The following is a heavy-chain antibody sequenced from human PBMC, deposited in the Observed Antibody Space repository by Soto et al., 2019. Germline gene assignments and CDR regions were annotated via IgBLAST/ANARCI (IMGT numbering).Heavy chain of an antibody. D-gene: IGHD1-1*01. Sequence: QVQLVESGGGVVQPGRSLRLSCAASGFTFSDYGMHWVRQAPGKGLEWVAVIWYDGSEKYYADSVKGRFTISRDNSKNTLYVQMNSLRVENTALYYCARQSLGNIRLRGFDYWGQGALVTVSS. CDR3: ARQSLGNIRLRGFDY. CDR1: GFTFSDYG. V-gene: IGHV3-33*01. CDR2: IWYDGSEK. J-gene: IGHJ4*02.